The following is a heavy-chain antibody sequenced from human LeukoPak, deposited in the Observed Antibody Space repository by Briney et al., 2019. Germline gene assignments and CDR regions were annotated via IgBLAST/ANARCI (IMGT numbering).Heavy chain of an antibody. J-gene: IGHJ4*02. CDR1: GGSISSSSYY. V-gene: IGHV4-39*07. CDR2: IHYSGST. Sequence: PSETLSLTCTVSGGSISSSSYYWGWIRQPPGKGLEWIGSIHYSGSTYYNPSHKSRVTISVDTSKNQFSLKLSSVTAADTAVYYCATMVTHRLLPDYWGQGTLVTVSS. CDR3: ATMVTHRLLPDY. D-gene: IGHD2-21*02.